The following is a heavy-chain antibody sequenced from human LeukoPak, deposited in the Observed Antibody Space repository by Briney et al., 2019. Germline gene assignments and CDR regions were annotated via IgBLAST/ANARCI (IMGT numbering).Heavy chain of an antibody. D-gene: IGHD1-7*01. CDR2: IYSGGST. Sequence: GGSLRLSCAASGFTVSSKYMSWVRQAPGQGLEWVSVIYSGGSTYYADSVKGRFTISRDNSKNTLYLQMNSLRAEDTAVYYCARYRNYNVDVWGQGTTVTVSS. CDR3: ARYRNYNVDV. V-gene: IGHV3-66*01. J-gene: IGHJ6*02. CDR1: GFTVSSKY.